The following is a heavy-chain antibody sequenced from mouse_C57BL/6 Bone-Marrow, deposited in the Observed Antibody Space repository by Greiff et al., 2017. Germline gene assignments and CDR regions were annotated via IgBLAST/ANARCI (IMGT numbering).Heavy chain of an antibody. CDR3: ARPLYYSNAWFAY. D-gene: IGHD2-5*01. CDR1: GYTFTDYY. Sequence: VQLQQSGPELVKPGASVKISCKASGYTFTDYYMNWVKQSHGKSLEWIGDINPNNGGTSYNQKFKGKATLTVDKSSSTAYMELRSLTSEDSAVYYCARPLYYSNAWFAYWGQGTLVTVSA. CDR2: INPNNGGT. V-gene: IGHV1-26*01. J-gene: IGHJ3*01.